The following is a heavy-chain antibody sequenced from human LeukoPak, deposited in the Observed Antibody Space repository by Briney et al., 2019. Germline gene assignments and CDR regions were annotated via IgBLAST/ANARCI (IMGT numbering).Heavy chain of an antibody. CDR2: IYYSGST. Sequence: SETLSLTCTASGGSISSSSYYWGWIRQPPGKGLEWIGSIYYSGSTYYNPSLKSRVTISVDTSKNQFSLKLSSVTAADTAVYYCARRAYYYDSSPENFDYWGQGTLVTVSS. V-gene: IGHV4-39*01. CDR3: ARRAYYYDSSPENFDY. CDR1: GGSISSSSYY. D-gene: IGHD3-22*01. J-gene: IGHJ4*02.